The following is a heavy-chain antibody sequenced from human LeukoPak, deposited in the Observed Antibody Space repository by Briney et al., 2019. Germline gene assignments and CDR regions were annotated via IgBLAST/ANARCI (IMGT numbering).Heavy chain of an antibody. J-gene: IGHJ4*02. D-gene: IGHD1-26*01. CDR3: AKDTVGATDY. CDR1: GFTFSSYG. Sequence: GGSLRLSCAASGFTFSSYGMHWVRQAPGKGLEWVAVISYDGSNKYYADSVKGRFTISRDNSKNTLYLQMNSLRAEDTAVYYCAKDTVGATDYWGQGTLVTVSS. V-gene: IGHV3-30*18. CDR2: ISYDGSNK.